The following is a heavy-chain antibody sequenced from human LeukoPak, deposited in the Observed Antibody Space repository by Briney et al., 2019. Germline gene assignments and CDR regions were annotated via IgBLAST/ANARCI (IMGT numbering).Heavy chain of an antibody. V-gene: IGHV3-23*01. Sequence: GGSLRLSCAASGFTFSSYAMSWVRQAPGKGLEWVSAISGSGGSIYYADSVKGRFTISRDNSKNTLYLQMNSLRAEDTAVYYCAKDGYYYDSSGYYPDAFDIWGHGTMVTVSS. CDR2: ISGSGGSI. D-gene: IGHD3-22*01. CDR1: GFTFSSYA. J-gene: IGHJ3*02. CDR3: AKDGYYYDSSGYYPDAFDI.